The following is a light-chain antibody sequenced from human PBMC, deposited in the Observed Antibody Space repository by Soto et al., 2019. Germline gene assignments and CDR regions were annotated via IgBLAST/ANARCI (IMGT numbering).Light chain of an antibody. CDR3: QQYDNLPLT. Sequence: AIQMTQSPSSLSASVGDRVTITCRASQGIRHDLGWYQQKPGKAPKLLIYGASYLESGVPSRFSGSGSGTDFTLTISSLQPEDIATYYCQQYDNLPLTFSGGTKVDIK. CDR2: GAS. CDR1: QGIRHD. J-gene: IGKJ4*01. V-gene: IGKV1-6*01.